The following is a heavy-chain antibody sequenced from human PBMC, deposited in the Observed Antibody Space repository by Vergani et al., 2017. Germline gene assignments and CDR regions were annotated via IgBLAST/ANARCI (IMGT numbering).Heavy chain of an antibody. D-gene: IGHD4-23*01. CDR3: SRGLTTVVCDLFDY. V-gene: IGHV1-46*03. CDR2: INPSGGST. J-gene: IGHJ4*02. Sequence: QVQLVQSGAEVKKPGASVKVSCKASGYTFTSYYMQWVRQAPGQGLEWMGIINPSGGSTKYAQKFQGRVTMTRDTSTSTVHMELSSLRSEDTAVYYCSRGLTTVVCDLFDYWGQGTLVTVSS. CDR1: GYTFTSYY.